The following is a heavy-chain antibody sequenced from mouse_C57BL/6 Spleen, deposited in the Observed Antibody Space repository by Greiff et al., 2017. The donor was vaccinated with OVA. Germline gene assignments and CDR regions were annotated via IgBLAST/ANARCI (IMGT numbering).Heavy chain of an antibody. V-gene: IGHV1-64*01. CDR2: IHPNSGST. D-gene: IGHD1-1*01. J-gene: IGHJ4*01. Sequence: VQLQQPGAELVKPGASVKLSCKASGYTFTSYWMHWVKQRPGQGLEWIGMIHPNSGSTNYNEKFKSKATLAVDKSSSTAYMQLSSLTSEDSAVYYCARGIITTVVARMDYWGQGTSVTVSS. CDR1: GYTFTSYW. CDR3: ARGIITTVVARMDY.